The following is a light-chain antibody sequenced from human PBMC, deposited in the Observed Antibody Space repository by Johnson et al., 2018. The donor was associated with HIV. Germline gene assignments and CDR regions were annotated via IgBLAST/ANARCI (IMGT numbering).Light chain of an antibody. CDR1: SSNIGNNY. CDR3: GTWDSSLSAYV. V-gene: IGLV1-51*01. J-gene: IGLJ1*01. Sequence: QPVLTQPPSVSAVPGQKVTISCSGSSSNIGNNYVSWYQQLPGTAPKLLIFDNNKRPSGIPDRFSASKSGTSATLGITGLQTGDEADYYCGTWDSSLSAYVFGTVTNVTVL. CDR2: DNN.